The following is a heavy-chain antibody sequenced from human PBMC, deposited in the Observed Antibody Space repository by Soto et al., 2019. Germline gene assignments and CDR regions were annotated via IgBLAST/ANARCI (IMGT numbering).Heavy chain of an antibody. CDR1: GFTFDNYA. V-gene: IGHV3-23*01. Sequence: EVQLMESGGGLVQPGGSLRLSCAASGFTFDNYAMNWVRQAPGKGLEWVSGISATGGSTYYAASVRGRFGISRDNSKNTLYLQMSSLRGEDTAVYYCVKPSGWYPDYWGQGTHVTVSS. CDR2: ISATGGST. D-gene: IGHD6-19*01. J-gene: IGHJ4*02. CDR3: VKPSGWYPDY.